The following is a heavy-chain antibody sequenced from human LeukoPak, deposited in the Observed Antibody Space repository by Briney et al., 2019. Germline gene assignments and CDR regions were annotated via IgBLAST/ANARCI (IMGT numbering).Heavy chain of an antibody. V-gene: IGHV3-23*01. Sequence: QPGGSLRLSCAASGFTFSIYAMSGVRQAPGKGLQWVSSITSRGESTWYVDSVKGRFTITRDNSENTLYLQMHSLRAEDTAVYYCARDRPNYYGSDGHYYRRDGDYWGRGTLVSVSS. CDR3: ARDRPNYYGSDGHYYRRDGDY. D-gene: IGHD3-22*01. CDR2: ITSRGEST. CDR1: GFTFSIYA. J-gene: IGHJ4*02.